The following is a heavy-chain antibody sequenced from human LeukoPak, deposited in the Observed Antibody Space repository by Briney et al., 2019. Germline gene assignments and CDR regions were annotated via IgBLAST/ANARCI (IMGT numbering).Heavy chain of an antibody. J-gene: IGHJ4*02. CDR1: GGTFSSYA. V-gene: IGHV1-69*13. Sequence: ASVKVSCKASGGTFSSYAISWVRQAPGQGLEWMGGIIPIFGTANYAQKFQGRVTITADESTSTAYMELSSLRSEDTAVYYCARGEFGESPTLGIDYWGQGTLVTVSS. CDR3: ARGEFGESPTLGIDY. D-gene: IGHD3-10*01. CDR2: IIPIFGTA.